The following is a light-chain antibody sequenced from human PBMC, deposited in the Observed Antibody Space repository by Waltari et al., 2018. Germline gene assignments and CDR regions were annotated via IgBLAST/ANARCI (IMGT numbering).Light chain of an antibody. V-gene: IGLV1-44*01. CDR1: ASNIGGNL. CDR3: ASWDDSLNGHWV. Sequence: QSVLTQPPSASGTPGQRVTISCSGSASNIGGNLVTWYQQLPGKPPKLLIYRGDLRPSGSPDRLPGSKSGTSASLAISGLQSEDEADYFCASWDDSLNGHWVFGGGTKVTVL. J-gene: IGLJ3*02. CDR2: RGD.